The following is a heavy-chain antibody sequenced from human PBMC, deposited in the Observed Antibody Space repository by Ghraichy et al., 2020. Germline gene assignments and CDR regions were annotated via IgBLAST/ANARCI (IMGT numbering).Heavy chain of an antibody. D-gene: IGHD1-26*01. CDR1: GFTFSNYW. Sequence: GGSLRLSCTASGFTFSNYWMTWVRQAPGMGLEWVANIKGDGSMRNYVDSVKGRFTISRDNAKNSLYLQMNSLRAEDTAVYYCARDLNWDNYWGQGTLVTVSS. CDR2: IKGDGSMR. J-gene: IGHJ4*02. CDR3: ARDLNWDNY. V-gene: IGHV3-7*03.